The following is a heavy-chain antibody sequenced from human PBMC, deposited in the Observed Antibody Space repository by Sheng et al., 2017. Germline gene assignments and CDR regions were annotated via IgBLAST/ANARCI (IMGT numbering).Heavy chain of an antibody. CDR1: EFDFSSFV. CDR3: AKDQTRERITIFEDAMDV. J-gene: IGHJ6*02. Sequence: VQLVESGGGVVQPGRSLRLSCAASEFDFSSFVIHWVRQAPGKGLEWVAMISYDGSQKNYADSVKGRFTISRDNSQSTAYLQMDSLRAEDSAVYYCAKDQTRERITIFEDAMDVWGQGTTVTVSS. V-gene: IGHV3-30*07. CDR2: ISYDGSQK. D-gene: IGHD3-3*01.